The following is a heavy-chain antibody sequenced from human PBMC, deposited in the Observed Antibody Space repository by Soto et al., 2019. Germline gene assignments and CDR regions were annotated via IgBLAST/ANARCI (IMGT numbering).Heavy chain of an antibody. V-gene: IGHV3-48*02. CDR3: VRDAGSLGY. CDR1: GFTFSTCS. J-gene: IGHJ4*02. Sequence: EVQLVESGGGLVQPGGSLRLSCAGSGFTFSTCSMDWVRQAPGKGLEWISYISGSGGTIYYADSVKGRFTVSRDNAKNSLYLQMSSLRDEDTAVYYCVRDAGSLGYWGQGTLVTVSS. CDR2: ISGSGGTI.